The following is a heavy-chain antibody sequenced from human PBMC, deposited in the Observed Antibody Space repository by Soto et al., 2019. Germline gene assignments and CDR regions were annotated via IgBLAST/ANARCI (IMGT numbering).Heavy chain of an antibody. CDR1: GGSISSNY. V-gene: IGHV4-59*01. D-gene: IGHD6-13*01. J-gene: IGHJ4*02. CDR2: VYNSGST. Sequence: SETLALTGTVSGGSISSNYWTWIRQPPGKGLEWIGYVYNSGSTNYNPSRKSRVTISEDTSKSQFSLKVNSMTAADTAVYYCARYRREAVAGYTLDNWGQGILVTVSS. CDR3: ARYRREAVAGYTLDN.